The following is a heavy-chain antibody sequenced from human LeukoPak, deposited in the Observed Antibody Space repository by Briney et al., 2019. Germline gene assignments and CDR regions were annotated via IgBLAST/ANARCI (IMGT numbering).Heavy chain of an antibody. CDR2: SRNKADSYTT. CDR1: GITFTSYN. D-gene: IGHD4-23*01. Sequence: PGGTLRLSCAASGITFTSYNMDWVRQAPGKGLEWVGRSRNKADSYTTEHAASVKGRFTISRDDSKNSLYLQMNYLKTEDTAVYYCARGGPYGGNSAFDYWGQGTLVTVSS. V-gene: IGHV3-72*01. J-gene: IGHJ4*02. CDR3: ARGGPYGGNSAFDY.